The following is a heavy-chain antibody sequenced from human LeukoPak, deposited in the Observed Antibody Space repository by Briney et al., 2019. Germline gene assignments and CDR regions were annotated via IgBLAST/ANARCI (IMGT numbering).Heavy chain of an antibody. J-gene: IGHJ4*02. CDR1: GGSMTSYY. Sequence: ASETLSLTCTVSGGSMTSYYWGWIRQPPGKGLEWIGYVYYTGSINYSPSLKSRVTISVDTTKNQFSLRLTSVTTADTSVYYCARGGYYFDYWGQGTLVTVSS. CDR3: ARGGYYFDY. D-gene: IGHD3-16*01. V-gene: IGHV4-59*01. CDR2: VYYTGSI.